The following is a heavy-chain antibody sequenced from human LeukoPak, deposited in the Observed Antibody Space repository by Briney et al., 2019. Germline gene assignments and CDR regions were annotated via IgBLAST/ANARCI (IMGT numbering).Heavy chain of an antibody. J-gene: IGHJ4*02. V-gene: IGHV4-61*02. Sequence: TPSETLSLTCTVSGGSISSGSYYWSWIRQPAGKGLEWIGRIYTSGSTNHNPSLKSRVTISVDTSKNQLSLKLSSVTAADTAVYYCAREAGYYYDSSGRRSDYWGQGTLVTVSS. CDR3: AREAGYYYDSSGRRSDY. D-gene: IGHD3-22*01. CDR2: IYTSGST. CDR1: GGSISSGSYY.